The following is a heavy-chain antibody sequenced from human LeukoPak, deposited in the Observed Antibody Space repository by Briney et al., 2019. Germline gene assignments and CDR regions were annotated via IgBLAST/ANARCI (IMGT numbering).Heavy chain of an antibody. V-gene: IGHV3-23*01. Sequence: GGSLRLSCAASGLSFSTFGMTWVRQAPGKGLEWVSAISGSAVVTFYADSVKGRFTISRDNSKNTLYLQMNSLRAEDTAIYYCARSSSSYYYDSSGYSLHWGQGTLVTVSS. CDR3: ARSSSSYYYDSSGYSLH. CDR2: ISGSAVVT. J-gene: IGHJ4*02. CDR1: GLSFSTFG. D-gene: IGHD3-22*01.